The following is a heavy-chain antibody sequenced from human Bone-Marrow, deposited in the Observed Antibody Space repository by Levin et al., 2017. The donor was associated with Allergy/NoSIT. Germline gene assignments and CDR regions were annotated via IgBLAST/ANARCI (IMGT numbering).Heavy chain of an antibody. D-gene: IGHD3-22*01. CDR2: ISGSGGST. CDR1: GFTFSSYA. Sequence: GGSLRLSCAASGFTFSSYAMSWVRQAPGKGLEWVSAISGSGGSTYYADSVKGRFTISRDNSKNTLYLQMNSLRAEDTAVYYCAKDLSDSTMIVKSPFDYWGQGTLVTVSS. CDR3: AKDLSDSTMIVKSPFDY. V-gene: IGHV3-23*01. J-gene: IGHJ4*02.